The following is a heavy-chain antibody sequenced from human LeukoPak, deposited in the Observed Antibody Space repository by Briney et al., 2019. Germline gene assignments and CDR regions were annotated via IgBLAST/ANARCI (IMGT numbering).Heavy chain of an antibody. D-gene: IGHD6-19*01. CDR3: ARDIVGGTVAGTFD. CDR1: GYTFTGYY. J-gene: IGHJ4*02. V-gene: IGHV1-2*02. CDR2: INPNSGGT. Sequence: ASVKVSCKASGYTFTGYYMHWVRRAPGQGLEWMGWINPNSGGTNYAQKFQGRVTMTRDTSISTAYMELSRLRSDDTAVYYCARDIVGGTVAGTFDWGQGTLVTVSS.